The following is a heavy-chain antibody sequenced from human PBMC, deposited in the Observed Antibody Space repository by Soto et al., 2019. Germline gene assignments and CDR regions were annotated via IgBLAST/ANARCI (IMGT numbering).Heavy chain of an antibody. CDR3: ARDMEDIVATISHAYYYYYMDV. D-gene: IGHD5-12*01. CDR2: ISAYNGNT. V-gene: IGHV1-18*01. Sequence: ASVKVSCKASGYTFTSYGISWVRQAPGQGLEWMGWISAYNGNTNYAQKLQGRVTMTTDTSTSTAYMELRSLRSDDTAVYYCARDMEDIVATISHAYYYYYMDVWGKGTTVTVSS. CDR1: GYTFTSYG. J-gene: IGHJ6*03.